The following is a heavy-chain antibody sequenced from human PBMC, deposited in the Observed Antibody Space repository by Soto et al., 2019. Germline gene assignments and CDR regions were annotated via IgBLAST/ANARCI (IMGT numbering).Heavy chain of an antibody. CDR3: THIVYYGSGRGGLDV. Sequence: QITLKESGPTLVKPTQTLTLTCTFSGFSLRTSEVGVGWIRQPPGKALEWLALISWDDDKRYSPSLKSRLTIVKDTSNNLVVLIMANMDPVDTGTYYCTHIVYYGSGRGGLDVWGQGTTVTVSS. D-gene: IGHD3-10*01. V-gene: IGHV2-5*02. J-gene: IGHJ6*02. CDR1: GFSLRTSEVG. CDR2: ISWDDDK.